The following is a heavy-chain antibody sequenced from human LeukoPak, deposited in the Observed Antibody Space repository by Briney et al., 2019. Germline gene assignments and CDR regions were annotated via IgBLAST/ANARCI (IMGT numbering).Heavy chain of an antibody. Sequence: SETLSLTCAVYGGSFTGYYWSWIRQPPGKGLEWIGEINHSGSTNYNPSLKSRVTISVDTSKNQFSLKLRSVTAADTAVYYCARKEGGQLVNTRRWFDPWGQGTLVTVSS. V-gene: IGHV4-34*01. J-gene: IGHJ5*02. CDR1: GGSFTGYY. D-gene: IGHD6-13*01. CDR2: INHSGST. CDR3: ARKEGGQLVNTRRWFDP.